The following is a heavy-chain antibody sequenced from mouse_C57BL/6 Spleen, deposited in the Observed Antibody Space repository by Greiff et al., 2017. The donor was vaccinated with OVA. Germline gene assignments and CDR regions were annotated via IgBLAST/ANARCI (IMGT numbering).Heavy chain of an antibody. V-gene: IGHV5-4*01. CDR2: ISDGGRYT. J-gene: IGHJ4*01. CDR1: GFTFSSYA. Sequence: EVKLVESGGGLVKPGGSLKLSCAASGFTFSSYAMSWVRQTPEKRLEWVATISDGGRYTYSPDNVKGRFTISRDNAKNNLYLQMSHLKSEDTAMYYCAREQEYAYAMDYWGQGTSVTVSS. CDR3: AREQEYAYAMDY. D-gene: IGHD5-1*01.